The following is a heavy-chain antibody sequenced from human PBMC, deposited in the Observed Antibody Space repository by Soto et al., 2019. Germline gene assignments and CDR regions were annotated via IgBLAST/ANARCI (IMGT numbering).Heavy chain of an antibody. CDR2: ILYDGSKK. V-gene: IGHV3-30*03. D-gene: IGHD3-16*01. CDR3: VRDLALMADY. J-gene: IGHJ4*02. Sequence: GGSLRLSCVASGFNLNTYGIYWVRQAPGKGLQWVAQILYDGSKKHYADSVKGRFTITRDNSKNTVYLQMDSLRVDDTAMYYCVRDLALMADYRGQGTLVTVSS. CDR1: GFNLNTYG.